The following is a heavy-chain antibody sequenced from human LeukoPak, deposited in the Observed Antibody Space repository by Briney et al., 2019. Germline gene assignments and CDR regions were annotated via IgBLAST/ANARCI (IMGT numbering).Heavy chain of an antibody. CDR2: INHSGST. CDR3: ARSYYYYYMDV. V-gene: IGHV4-34*01. CDR1: GGSFSGYY. J-gene: IGHJ6*03. Sequence: SETLSLTCAVYGGSFSGYYWSWIRQPPGKGLEWIGEINHSGSTNYNPSLKSRVTISVDTSKNQFSLKLSSVTAADTAVYYCARSYYYYYMDVWGKGTTTVSS.